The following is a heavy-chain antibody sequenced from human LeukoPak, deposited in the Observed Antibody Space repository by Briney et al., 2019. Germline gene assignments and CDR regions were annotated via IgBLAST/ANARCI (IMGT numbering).Heavy chain of an antibody. CDR3: AKDVGRERASSGGSDY. Sequence: GGSLRLSCAASGFTFDDYAMHWVRQAPGKGLEWVSGISWNSGSICYADSVKCRFTISRDNAKNSLYLQMNSLRAEDTALYYCAKDVGRERASSGGSDYWGQGTLVTVSS. CDR1: GFTFDDYA. V-gene: IGHV3-9*01. CDR2: ISWNSGSI. D-gene: IGHD6-19*01. J-gene: IGHJ4*02.